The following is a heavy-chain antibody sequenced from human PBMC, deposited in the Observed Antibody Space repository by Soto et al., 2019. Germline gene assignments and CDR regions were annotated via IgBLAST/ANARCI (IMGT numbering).Heavy chain of an antibody. CDR1: GYSFSIYW. Sequence: GESLKISCKASGYSFSIYWIGWVRQMPGKGLEWMGIIYPGDSETRYSPSFQGQVTTSADKSITTTYLQWSSLKASDTAMYYCARLRDGYLDYWGQGTLVTVSS. V-gene: IGHV5-51*01. CDR2: IYPGDSET. CDR3: ARLRDGYLDY. D-gene: IGHD3-10*01. J-gene: IGHJ4*02.